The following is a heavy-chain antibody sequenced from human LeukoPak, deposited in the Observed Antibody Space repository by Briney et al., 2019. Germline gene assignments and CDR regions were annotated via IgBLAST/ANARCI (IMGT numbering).Heavy chain of an antibody. CDR2: ISGKSERI. J-gene: IGHJ1*01. CDR3: AKGHGDWVPANYPQH. CDR1: GFTFSNYA. D-gene: IGHD4-17*01. V-gene: IGHV3-23*01. Sequence: PGGSLRLSCAGSGFTFSNYAMTWVRQAPGKGLEWVSSISGKSERIYYSESVKGRFTISRDNSRNTMTLQMNSLRAEDTAVYFCAKGHGDWVPANYPQHWGQGTLVTVSS.